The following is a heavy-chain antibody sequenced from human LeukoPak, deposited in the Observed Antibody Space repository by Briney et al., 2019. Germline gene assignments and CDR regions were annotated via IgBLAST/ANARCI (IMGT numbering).Heavy chain of an antibody. D-gene: IGHD3-10*01. CDR3: ARGPREYYGSNYYFDY. CDR2: IKQDGSEK. CDR1: GFTFSSYW. Sequence: GGSLRLSCAASGFTFSSYWMSWVRQAPGKGLEWVANIKQDGSEKYYVDSVKGRSTISRDNAKNSLYLQMNSLRAEETAVYYCARGPREYYGSNYYFDYWGQGTLVTVSS. J-gene: IGHJ4*02. V-gene: IGHV3-7*03.